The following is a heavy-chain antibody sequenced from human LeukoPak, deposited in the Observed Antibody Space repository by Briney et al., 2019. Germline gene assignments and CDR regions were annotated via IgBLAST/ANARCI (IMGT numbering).Heavy chain of an antibody. D-gene: IGHD6-19*01. CDR2: IYPGDSGT. V-gene: IGHV5-51*01. CDR3: ARRGIAVADPIDY. CDR1: GYRFISYW. J-gene: IGHJ4*02. Sequence: GESLKISCKGSGYRFISYWIGWVRQLPGKGLEWMGIIYPGDSGTRYSPSFQGQVTISADKSISTAYLQWSSLKASDTAMYYCARRGIAVADPIDYWGQGTLVTVSS.